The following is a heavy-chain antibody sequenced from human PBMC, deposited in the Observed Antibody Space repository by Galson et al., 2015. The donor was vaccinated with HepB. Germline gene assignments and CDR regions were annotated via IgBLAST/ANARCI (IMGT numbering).Heavy chain of an antibody. D-gene: IGHD1/OR15-1a*01. CDR3: ARGSTSQNWNSGFDP. CDR2: IGTTGDT. Sequence: SLRLSCATSGFTFSDYAMHWVRQATGKGLEWVSAIGTTGDTYYPGSVRGRFTISRENAKNSLYLQMDSLSAGDTAVYYCARGSTSQNWNSGFDPWGQGTLVTVSS. V-gene: IGHV3-13*01. CDR1: GFTFSDYA. J-gene: IGHJ5*02.